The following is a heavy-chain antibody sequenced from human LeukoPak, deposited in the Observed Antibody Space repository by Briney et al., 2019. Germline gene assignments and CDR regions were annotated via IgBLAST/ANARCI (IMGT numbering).Heavy chain of an antibody. V-gene: IGHV1-2*02. J-gene: IGHJ4*02. CDR1: GYTFTVKF. CDR3: ALQNCTVDTGCSKTFDY. Sequence: ASVKVSCKTSGYTFTVKFLHWLRQAPGQGLEWMGGIDPKSGGPVYGQNFRGRVTVTRDTSVSTAHMELSRLRSDDPDVYFFALQNCTVDTGCSKTFDYWGQGTLVTVSS. D-gene: IGHD3-9*01. CDR2: IDPKSGGP.